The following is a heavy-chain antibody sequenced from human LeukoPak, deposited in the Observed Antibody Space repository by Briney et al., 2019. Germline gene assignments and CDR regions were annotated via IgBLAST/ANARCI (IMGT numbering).Heavy chain of an antibody. J-gene: IGHJ4*02. D-gene: IGHD6-19*01. CDR1: GGTFSSYA. CDR3: ARGGSSGWRTPNDDY. V-gene: IGHV1-18*01. Sequence: GASVKVSCKASGGTFSSYAISWVRQAPGQGLEWVGWISAYNGNTNYAQKLQGRVTMTTDTSTSTAYMELRSLRSDDTAVYYCARGGSSGWRTPNDDYWGQGTLVTVSS. CDR2: ISAYNGNT.